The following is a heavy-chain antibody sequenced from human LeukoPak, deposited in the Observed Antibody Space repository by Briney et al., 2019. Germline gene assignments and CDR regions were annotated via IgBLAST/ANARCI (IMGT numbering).Heavy chain of an antibody. J-gene: IGHJ4*02. CDR2: VNSDGGGT. Sequence: GGSLRLSCAASGFTFNKHWIHWVRQAPGKGLVWVSRVNSDGGGTTFVDSVKGRFTISRDNAKNTVYLQMSSLRVEDTAVYYCARGRPHLLPDSWGQGTLVTVSS. D-gene: IGHD2-15*01. V-gene: IGHV3-74*01. CDR3: ARGRPHLLPDS. CDR1: GFTFNKHW.